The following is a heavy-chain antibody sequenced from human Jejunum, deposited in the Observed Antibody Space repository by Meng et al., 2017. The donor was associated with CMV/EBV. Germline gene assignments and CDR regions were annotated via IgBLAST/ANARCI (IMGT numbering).Heavy chain of an antibody. Sequence: LSCAAYGLTLCRSWMPWVRREPGGGLGWVSRICGNITEANYANSVKDRFTISRDNAKNTVYLQMNSLRAEDTAVYYCTRDVQYSCYSWGQGTLVTVSS. CDR1: GLTLCRSW. V-gene: IGHV3-74*01. CDR3: TRDVQYSCYS. J-gene: IGHJ5*02. D-gene: IGHD3-22*01. CDR2: ICGNITEA.